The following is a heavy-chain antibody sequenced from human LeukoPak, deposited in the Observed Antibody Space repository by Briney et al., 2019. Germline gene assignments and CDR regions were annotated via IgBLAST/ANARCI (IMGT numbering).Heavy chain of an antibody. D-gene: IGHD5-18*01. V-gene: IGHV4-39*01. CDR1: GGSISSSSYY. Sequence: SETLFLTCTVSGGSISSSSYYWGWIRQPPGKGLEWIGSIYYSGSTYYNPSLKSRVTISVDTSKNQFSLKLSSVTAADTAVYYCARPRGYSYGQFNWFDPWGQGTLVTVSS. J-gene: IGHJ5*02. CDR2: IYYSGST. CDR3: ARPRGYSYGQFNWFDP.